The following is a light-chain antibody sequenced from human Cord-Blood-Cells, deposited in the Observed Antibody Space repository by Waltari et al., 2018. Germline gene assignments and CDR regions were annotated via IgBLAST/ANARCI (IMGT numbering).Light chain of an antibody. J-gene: IGLJ2*01. CDR1: SRDVGGYNY. CDR2: DVS. Sequence: QSALTQPASVSGSPGQSLTLSCTGTSRDVGGYNYVPWYQQHPGKAPKLMIYDVSNRPSGVSNRFSGSKSGNTASLTISGLQAEDEADYYCSSYTSSSTLVVFGGGTKLTVL. CDR3: SSYTSSSTLVV. V-gene: IGLV2-14*01.